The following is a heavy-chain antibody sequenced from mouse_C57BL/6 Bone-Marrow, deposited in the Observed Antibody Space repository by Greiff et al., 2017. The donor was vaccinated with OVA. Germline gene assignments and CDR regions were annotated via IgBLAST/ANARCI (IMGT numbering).Heavy chain of an antibody. V-gene: IGHV5-4*01. J-gene: IGHJ4*01. D-gene: IGHD1-1*01. CDR2: ISDGGSYT. CDR1: GFTFSSYA. Sequence: DVMLVESGGGLVKPGGSLKLSCAASGFTFSSYAMSWVRQTPEKRLEWVATISDGGSYTYYPDNVKGRFTISRDNAKNNLYLQMSHLKSEDTAMYYCARDYYGLYAMDYWGQGTSVTVSS. CDR3: ARDYYGLYAMDY.